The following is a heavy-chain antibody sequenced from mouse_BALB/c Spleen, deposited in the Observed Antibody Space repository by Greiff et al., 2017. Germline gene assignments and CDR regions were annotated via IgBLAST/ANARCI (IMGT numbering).Heavy chain of an antibody. Sequence: VQLQQSGAELMKPGASVKISCKATGYTFSSYWIEWVKQRPGHGLEWIGEILPGSGSTNYNEKFKGKATFTADTSSNTAYMQLSSLTSEDSSVYYDAGRYDRFFFAYWGQGTLVTVAA. CDR1: GYTFSSYW. D-gene: IGHD2-3*01. V-gene: IGHV1-9*01. CDR3: AGRYDRFFFAY. CDR2: ILPGSGST. J-gene: IGHJ3*01.